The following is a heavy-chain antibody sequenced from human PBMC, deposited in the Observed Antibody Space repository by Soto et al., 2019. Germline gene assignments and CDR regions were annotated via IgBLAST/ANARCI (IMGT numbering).Heavy chain of an antibody. D-gene: IGHD5-12*01. CDR2: INPSGGST. CDR3: ARDKVEMATIHYGMDV. Sequence: QVQLVQSGAEVKKPGASVKVSCKASGYTFTSYYMHWVRQAPGQGLEWMGIINPSGGSTSYAQKFRGRVTMTRDTSTSTVYRELSSLRSEDTAVYYCARDKVEMATIHYGMDVWGQGTTVTVSS. CDR1: GYTFTSYY. J-gene: IGHJ6*02. V-gene: IGHV1-46*03.